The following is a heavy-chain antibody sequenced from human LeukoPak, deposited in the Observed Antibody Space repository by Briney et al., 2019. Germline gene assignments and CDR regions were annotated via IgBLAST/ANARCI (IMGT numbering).Heavy chain of an antibody. V-gene: IGHV3-74*01. CDR3: VTTWGDY. CDR1: GFTFINHW. J-gene: IGHJ4*02. CDR2: IKTDGTIT. D-gene: IGHD3-16*01. Sequence: GGSLRLSCAVSGFTFINHWMYWVRQVPGKGLVCVSAIKTDGTITNYADSVKGRFTISRDNAKNTLYLQMNGLRAEDTAIYYCVTTWGDYWGQGTLVTVSS.